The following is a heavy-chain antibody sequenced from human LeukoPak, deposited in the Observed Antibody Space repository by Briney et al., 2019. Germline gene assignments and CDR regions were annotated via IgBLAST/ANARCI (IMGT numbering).Heavy chain of an antibody. D-gene: IGHD3-10*01. CDR1: GGSISSSNW. V-gene: IGHV4-4*02. CDR2: IYHSGST. Sequence: SGTLSLTCAVSGGSISSSNWWSWVRQPPGKGLEWIGEIYHSGSTNYNPSLKSRVTISVDKSKNQFSPKLSSVTAADTAVYYCASKAYYYGSGSRGAYYFDYWGQGTLVTVSS. J-gene: IGHJ4*02. CDR3: ASKAYYYGSGSRGAYYFDY.